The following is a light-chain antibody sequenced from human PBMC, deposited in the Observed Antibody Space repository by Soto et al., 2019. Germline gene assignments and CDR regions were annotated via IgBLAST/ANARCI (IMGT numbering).Light chain of an antibody. V-gene: IGLV8-61*01. CDR3: VLYMGSGSWV. CDR1: SGSVSTSYY. Sequence: QTVVTQEPSFSVSPGGTVTLTCGLSSGSVSTSYYPSWYQQTPGQAPRTLIYSTHTRSSGVPDRFSGSILGNKAALTITGAQADDESDYYCVLYMGSGSWVFGGGTQLTVL. J-gene: IGLJ3*02. CDR2: STH.